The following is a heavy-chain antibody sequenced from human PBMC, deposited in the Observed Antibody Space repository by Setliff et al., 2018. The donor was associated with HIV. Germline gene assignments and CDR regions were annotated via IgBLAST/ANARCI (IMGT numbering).Heavy chain of an antibody. V-gene: IGHV1-18*01. CDR3: ARHSGVASPNWFDP. J-gene: IGHJ5*02. CDR1: GYNLHNYG. Sequence: ASVKVSCKASGYNLHNYGITWVRQAPGQGLEWMGWINTHTGNTNSAQRFQGRVTMTTDTSTSTAYMELRSLRSDDTAVYYCARHSGVASPNWFDPWGQGTLVTVSS. CDR2: INTHTGNT. D-gene: IGHD3-10*01.